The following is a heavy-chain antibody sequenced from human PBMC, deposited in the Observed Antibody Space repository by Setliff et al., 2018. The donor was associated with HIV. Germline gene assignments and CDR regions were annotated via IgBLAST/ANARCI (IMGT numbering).Heavy chain of an antibody. J-gene: IGHJ6*01. CDR2: IYYTGSN. D-gene: IGHD3-10*01. Sequence: SETLSLTCTVSGGSVTSGGHYWSWIRQQPGKAPEWIGYIYYTGSNFYNPSLTDRLTISVDTSKNQFSLKLSYVTAADTAVYYCARKDMGSRDYYGSGSHYWYGMDDWGQGTTVTVSS. CDR3: ARKDMGSRDYYGSGSHYWYGMDD. CDR1: GGSVTSGGHY. V-gene: IGHV4-31*02.